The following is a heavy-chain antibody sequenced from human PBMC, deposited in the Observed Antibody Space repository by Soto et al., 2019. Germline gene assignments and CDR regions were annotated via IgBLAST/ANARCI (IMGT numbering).Heavy chain of an antibody. Sequence: TLSLTCAVYGGSFSGYYWGWIRQPPGKGLEWIGEINHSGSTNYNPSLKSRVTISVDTSKNQFSLKLSSVTAADTAVYYCARGPRGRTVTSYYYYGMDVWGQGTTVTVSS. CDR3: ARGPRGRTVTSYYYYGMDV. V-gene: IGHV4-34*01. CDR1: GGSFSGYY. D-gene: IGHD4-17*01. J-gene: IGHJ6*02. CDR2: INHSGST.